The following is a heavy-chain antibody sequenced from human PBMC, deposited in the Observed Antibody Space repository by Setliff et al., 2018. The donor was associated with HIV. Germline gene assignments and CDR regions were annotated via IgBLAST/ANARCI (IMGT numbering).Heavy chain of an antibody. CDR3: ARGYCSGGSCYLFDYWDYDAFDI. V-gene: IGHV1-69*05. Sequence: ASVKVSCKASGYTFTGYFIHWVRLAPGQGLEWMGGIIPIFGTANYAQKFQGRVTITTDESTSTAYMELSSLRSEDTAVYYCARGYCSGGSCYLFDYWDYDAFDIWGQGTMVT. CDR1: GYTFTGYF. J-gene: IGHJ3*02. D-gene: IGHD2-15*01. CDR2: IIPIFGTA.